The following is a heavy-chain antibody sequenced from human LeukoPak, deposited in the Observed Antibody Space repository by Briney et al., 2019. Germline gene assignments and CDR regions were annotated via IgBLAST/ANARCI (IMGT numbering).Heavy chain of an antibody. Sequence: SQTLSLTCTVSGGSISSGSYYWSWIRQPAGKGLEWIGRIYTSGSTNYNPSLKSRVTISVDTSKNQFSLKLSSVTAADTAVYYCARVRRLRQNWFDPWGQGTLVTVSS. V-gene: IGHV4-61*02. CDR2: IYTSGST. CDR1: GGSISSGSYY. D-gene: IGHD4-17*01. J-gene: IGHJ5*02. CDR3: ARVRRLRQNWFDP.